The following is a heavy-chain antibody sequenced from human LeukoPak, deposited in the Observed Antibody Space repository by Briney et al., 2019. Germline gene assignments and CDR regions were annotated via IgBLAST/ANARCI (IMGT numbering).Heavy chain of an antibody. V-gene: IGHV4-4*09. J-gene: IGHJ4*02. Sequence: SETLSLTCTVSGASISSNYWSWIRQSPGRGLEWIGYIYASGSTNYNPSLKSRVTISVDTSKNQFSLKLSSVTAAGTAVYYCARHYGQQLPPGYWGQGTLVTVSS. CDR1: GASISSNY. CDR3: ARHYGQQLPPGY. CDR2: IYASGST. D-gene: IGHD6-13*01.